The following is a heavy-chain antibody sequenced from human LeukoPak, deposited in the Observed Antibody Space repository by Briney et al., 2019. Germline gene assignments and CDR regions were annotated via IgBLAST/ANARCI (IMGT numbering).Heavy chain of an antibody. V-gene: IGHV4-34*01. CDR1: GGSFSGYY. D-gene: IGHD3-10*01. CDR2: INHSGST. J-gene: IGHJ6*02. Sequence: PSETLSLTCAVYGGSFSGYYWSWIRQPPGKGLEWIGEINHSGSTYYNPSLKSRVTISVDRSKNQFSLKLNSVTAADTAVYYCATGSGSYLHGGMDVWGQGTTVTVSS. CDR3: ATGSGSYLHGGMDV.